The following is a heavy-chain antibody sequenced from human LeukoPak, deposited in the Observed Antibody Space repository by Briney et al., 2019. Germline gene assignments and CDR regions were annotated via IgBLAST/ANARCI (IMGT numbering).Heavy chain of an antibody. D-gene: IGHD6-13*01. J-gene: IGHJ4*02. Sequence: GGSLRLSCAASGFTFSTYWMSWVRQAPGKGLECVANIKQDGSETYYVDSVKGRFTISRDNAKNSLFLQMNGLRAEDTAVYYCARGTPQYTSSWYNYWGQGTLVTVSS. CDR2: IKQDGSET. CDR3: ARGTPQYTSSWYNY. CDR1: GFTFSTYW. V-gene: IGHV3-7*04.